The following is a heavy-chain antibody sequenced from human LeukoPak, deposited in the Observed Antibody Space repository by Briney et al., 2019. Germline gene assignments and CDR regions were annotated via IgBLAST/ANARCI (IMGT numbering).Heavy chain of an antibody. Sequence: GGSLRLSCVASGFTFSTYAVTWVRQAPGKGLGWVSAVSGDGGSTYYADSVRGRFTISRANSKNTLYLQMNSLKAEDTAVYYCAKGSSSGDYGGYYFDYWGQGTLVTVSS. CDR1: GFTFSTYA. CDR3: AKGSSSGDYGGYYFDY. J-gene: IGHJ4*02. D-gene: IGHD4-17*01. CDR2: VSGDGGST. V-gene: IGHV3-23*01.